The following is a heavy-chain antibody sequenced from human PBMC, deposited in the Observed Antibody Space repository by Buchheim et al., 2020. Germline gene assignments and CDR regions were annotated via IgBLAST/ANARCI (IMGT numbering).Heavy chain of an antibody. Sequence: EVQLLESGGGLVQPGGSLRLSCAASGFTFTSYAMTWVRQAPGKGLEWVSGITGSGANPYYADSVKGRFTISRDNSKNTLYLQMNSLRAEDTAVDYCAKVRGTSWSYHYMDVCGKGTT. V-gene: IGHV3-23*01. J-gene: IGHJ6*03. D-gene: IGHD2-8*02. CDR3: AKVRGTSWSYHYMDV. CDR1: GFTFTSYA. CDR2: ITGSGANP.